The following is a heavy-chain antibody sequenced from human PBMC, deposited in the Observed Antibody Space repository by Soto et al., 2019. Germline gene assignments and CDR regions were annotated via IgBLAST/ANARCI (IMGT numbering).Heavy chain of an antibody. V-gene: IGHV5-10-1*01. CDR3: ARGVGYCSGGSCYEPYYYYYYGMDV. D-gene: IGHD2-15*01. J-gene: IGHJ6*02. Sequence: PGESLKISCKGSGYSFTSYWISWVRQMPGKGLEWMGRIDPSDSYTNYSPSFQGHVTISADKSISTAYLQWSSLKASDTAMYYCARGVGYCSGGSCYEPYYYYYYGMDVWGQGTTVTVSS. CDR2: IDPSDSYT. CDR1: GYSFTSYW.